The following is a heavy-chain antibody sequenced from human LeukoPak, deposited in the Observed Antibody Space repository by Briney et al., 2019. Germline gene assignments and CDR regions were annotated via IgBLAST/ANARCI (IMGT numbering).Heavy chain of an antibody. J-gene: IGHJ4*02. CDR2: ISWNGGST. Sequence: GGSLRLSCAASGFTFDDYGMSWVRQAPGKGLEWVSGISWNGGSTSYADSVKGRFTISRDNAKNSLYLQMNSLRAEDTALYYCARGLSRAVAGTVDYWGQGTLVTVSS. V-gene: IGHV3-20*04. D-gene: IGHD6-19*01. CDR1: GFTFDDYG. CDR3: ARGLSRAVAGTVDY.